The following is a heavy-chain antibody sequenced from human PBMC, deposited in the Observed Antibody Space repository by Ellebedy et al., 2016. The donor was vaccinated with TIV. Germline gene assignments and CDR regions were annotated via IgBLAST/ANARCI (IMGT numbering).Heavy chain of an antibody. J-gene: IGHJ1*01. CDR3: ATGDGLN. CDR1: GFTYW. Sequence: GESLKISCAGSGFTYWMTWVRQAPGKGLEWVATMNGDGGARHYVGSVKGRFTIPRDNAENSLSLQMNSLRAEDTAVYYCATGDGLNWGQGTLVTVSS. CDR2: MNGDGGAR. D-gene: IGHD3-16*01. V-gene: IGHV3-7*01.